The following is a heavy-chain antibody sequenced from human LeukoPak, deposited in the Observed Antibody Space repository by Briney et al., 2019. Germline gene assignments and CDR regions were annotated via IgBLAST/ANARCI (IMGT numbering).Heavy chain of an antibody. V-gene: IGHV4-38-2*02. D-gene: IGHD6-13*01. J-gene: IGHJ5*02. CDR1: GYSISSGYY. Sequence: SETLSLTCAVSGYSISSGYYWGWIRQPPGKGLEWIGSIYHSGSTYHNPSLKSRVTISVDTSKNQFSLKLSSVTAADTAVYYCARDPSSSTWGQGTLVTVSS. CDR2: IYHSGST. CDR3: ARDPSSST.